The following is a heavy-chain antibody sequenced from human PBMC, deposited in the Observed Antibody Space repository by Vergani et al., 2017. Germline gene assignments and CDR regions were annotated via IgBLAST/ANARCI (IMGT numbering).Heavy chain of an antibody. D-gene: IGHD6-13*01. Sequence: QVQLQQWGAGLLKPSETLSLTCAVYGGSFSGYYWSWIRQPPGKGLEWIGEINHSGSTNYNPSLKSRVTISVDTSKNQFSLKLSSVTAADTAVYYCARAAKTRYSSSWSRWFDPWGQGTLVTVSS. CDR3: ARAAKTRYSSSWSRWFDP. V-gene: IGHV4-34*01. J-gene: IGHJ5*02. CDR2: INHSGST. CDR1: GGSFSGYY.